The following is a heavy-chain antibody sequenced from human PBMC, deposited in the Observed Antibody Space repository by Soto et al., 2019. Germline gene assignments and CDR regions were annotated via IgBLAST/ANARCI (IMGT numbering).Heavy chain of an antibody. J-gene: IGHJ5*02. Sequence: QVQLVQSGAEVKKPGSSVKVSCKASGGTFNSYSISWVRQAPGQGLEWMGGIFPIFGTANYAQKFQTRVAITADESTSTAYMELSSLRSEDTAVYYCVREGADNYDSSGYYSLNWFDPWGQGTLVTVSS. CDR3: VREGADNYDSSGYYSLNWFDP. V-gene: IGHV1-69*01. CDR2: IFPIFGTA. CDR1: GGTFNSYS. D-gene: IGHD3-22*01.